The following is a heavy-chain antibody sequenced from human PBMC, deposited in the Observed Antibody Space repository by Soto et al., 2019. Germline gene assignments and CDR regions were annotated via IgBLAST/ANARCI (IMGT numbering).Heavy chain of an antibody. V-gene: IGHV1-69*13. CDR1: GGTFSSYA. J-gene: IGHJ4*02. D-gene: IGHD3-22*01. CDR3: ARDLRYYYDSSGYYPLGYFDY. Sequence: SVKVSCKASGGTFSSYAISWVRQAPGQGLEWMGGIIPIFGTANYAQKFQGRVTITADESTSTAYMELSSLRSEDTAVYYCARDLRYYYDSSGYYPLGYFDYWGQGTLVTVSS. CDR2: IIPIFGTA.